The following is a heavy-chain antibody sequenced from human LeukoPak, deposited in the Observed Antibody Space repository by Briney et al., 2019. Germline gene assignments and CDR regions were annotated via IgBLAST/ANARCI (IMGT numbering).Heavy chain of an antibody. D-gene: IGHD1-26*01. CDR1: GFTVSSNY. Sequence: GGSLRLSCAASGFTVSSNYMSWVRQAPGKGLEWVSVIYSGGSTYYADSVKGRFTISRDNSKNTLYLQINCLRAEDTAVYYCARAVGALDAFDIWGQGTMVTVSS. J-gene: IGHJ3*02. V-gene: IGHV3-66*01. CDR3: ARAVGALDAFDI. CDR2: IYSGGST.